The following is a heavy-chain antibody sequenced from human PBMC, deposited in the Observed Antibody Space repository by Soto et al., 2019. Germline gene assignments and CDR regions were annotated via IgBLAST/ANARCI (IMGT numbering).Heavy chain of an antibody. Sequence: QLQLVHSGAEVKKPGASVKVSCKASGYTFTGYYMHWVRQAPGQGLEWMGWINPNSGGTNYAQKFQGRVTMTRDTSISTAYMELSRLRSDDTAVYYCARYSSGWYGDWFDPWGQGTLVTVSS. CDR1: GYTFTGYY. D-gene: IGHD6-19*01. CDR3: ARYSSGWYGDWFDP. V-gene: IGHV1-2*02. J-gene: IGHJ5*02. CDR2: INPNSGGT.